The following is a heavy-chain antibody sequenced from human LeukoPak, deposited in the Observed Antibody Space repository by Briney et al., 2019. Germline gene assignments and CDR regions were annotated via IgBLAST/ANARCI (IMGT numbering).Heavy chain of an antibody. D-gene: IGHD5-12*01. CDR3: AREGAVKYSGYDSYYYYYMDV. CDR2: VNPNSGDT. CDR1: GYTFTGYY. V-gene: IGHV1-2*02. Sequence: GASVKVSCKASGYTFTGYYLHWVRQAPGQGLEWMGCVNPNSGDTNYAQKFQGSVTMTRDTSISTVYMELSRLRSDDTAVYYCAREGAVKYSGYDSYYYYYMDVWGKGTTVTISS. J-gene: IGHJ6*03.